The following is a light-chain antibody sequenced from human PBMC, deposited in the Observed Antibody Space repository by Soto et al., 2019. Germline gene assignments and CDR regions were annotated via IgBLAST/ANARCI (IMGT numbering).Light chain of an antibody. J-gene: IGLJ1*01. CDR3: GSWDSSLSAYV. CDR2: DDI. Sequence: QSAMTQPPSVSAAPGQKVTISCSGSSSNIGGNSVSWYQQLPGTAPKLLIYDDIKRPSGIPDRFSGSKSGTSATLGITGFQTGDEADYYCGSWDSSLSAYVFGTGTKLTVL. CDR1: SSNIGGNS. V-gene: IGLV1-51*01.